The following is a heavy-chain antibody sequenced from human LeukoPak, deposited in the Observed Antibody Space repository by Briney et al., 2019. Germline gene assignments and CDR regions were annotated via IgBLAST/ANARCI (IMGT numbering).Heavy chain of an antibody. V-gene: IGHV3-74*03. Sequence: GGSLRLSCAASGFTFSSTWMHWVRQVPGKGLVWVARITSDGSSTTYAESVKGRFTISRDNAKNTLYLQMNSLRAEDTAVYYCARDLSEYGWFGELYYWGQGTLVTVSS. CDR1: GFTFSSTW. CDR2: ITSDGSST. CDR3: ARDLSEYGWFGELYY. J-gene: IGHJ4*02. D-gene: IGHD3-10*01.